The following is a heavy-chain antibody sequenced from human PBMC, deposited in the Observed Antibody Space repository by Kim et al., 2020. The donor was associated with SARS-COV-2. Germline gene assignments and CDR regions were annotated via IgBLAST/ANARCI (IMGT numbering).Heavy chain of an antibody. J-gene: IGHJ4*02. Sequence: GGSLRLSCVASRFTFRTYWMTWVRQAPGTGLEWVANISPGGDDKNYVDSVKGRFTISRDNAKNSLFLQLNNLRAEDSAVYYCANGGWLDYWGQGTLVTVS. V-gene: IGHV3-7*03. CDR3: ANGGWLDY. CDR1: RFTFRTYW. CDR2: ISPGGDDK. D-gene: IGHD3-10*01.